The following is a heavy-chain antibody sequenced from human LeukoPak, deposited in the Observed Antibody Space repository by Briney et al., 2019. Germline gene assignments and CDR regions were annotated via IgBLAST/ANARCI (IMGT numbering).Heavy chain of an antibody. Sequence: SETLSLTCTVSGGSISSSSYYWGWIRQPPGKGLEWIGSIYYSGSTYYNPSLKSRVTISVDTSKNQFSLKLSSVTAADTAVYYCARDLLDSSSWSTFDYWGQGTLVTVSS. CDR3: ARDLLDSSSWSTFDY. D-gene: IGHD6-13*01. V-gene: IGHV4-39*07. J-gene: IGHJ4*02. CDR2: IYYSGST. CDR1: GGSISSSSYY.